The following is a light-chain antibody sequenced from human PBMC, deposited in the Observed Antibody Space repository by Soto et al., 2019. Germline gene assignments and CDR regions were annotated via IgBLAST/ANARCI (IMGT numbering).Light chain of an antibody. CDR3: QQYGSSPWT. J-gene: IGKJ1*01. CDR2: GAS. V-gene: IGKV3-20*01. CDR1: QSVSSSY. Sequence: EIVLTQSPGTLSLSPGERATLSCRASQSVSSSYLAWYQQKPGQAPRLLLYGASSRATGIPDRFSGSGSGPAFTLTISRLEPEDFAVYYCQQYGSSPWTFAQGTKVEIK.